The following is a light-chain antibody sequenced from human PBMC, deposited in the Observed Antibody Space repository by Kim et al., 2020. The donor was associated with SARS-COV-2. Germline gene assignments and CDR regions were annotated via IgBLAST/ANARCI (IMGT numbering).Light chain of an antibody. Sequence: PGETATLSCWASQSFTNSYLAWYQHKPGQAPRLLIYGASNRAFGIPDRFSGSGSGADFTLTISRLEPEDTGVYYCHQYGSSPPYTFGQGTKVDIK. CDR3: HQYGSSPPYT. V-gene: IGKV3-20*01. J-gene: IGKJ2*01. CDR1: QSFTNSY. CDR2: GAS.